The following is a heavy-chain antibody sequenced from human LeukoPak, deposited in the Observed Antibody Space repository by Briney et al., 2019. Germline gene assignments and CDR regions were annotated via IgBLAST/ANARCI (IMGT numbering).Heavy chain of an antibody. CDR1: GGTFSSYA. V-gene: IGHV1-69*13. J-gene: IGHJ4*02. CDR2: IIPIFGTA. Sequence: SVKVSCKASGGTFSSYAISWVRQAPGQGLEWMGGIIPIFGTANYAQKFQGRVTITADESTSTAYMELSSLRSEDTAVYYCASLIAARPSHLDYWGQGTLVTVSS. D-gene: IGHD6-6*01. CDR3: ASLIAARPSHLDY.